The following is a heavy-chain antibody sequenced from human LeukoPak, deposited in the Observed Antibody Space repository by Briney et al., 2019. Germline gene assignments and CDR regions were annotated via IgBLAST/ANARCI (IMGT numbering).Heavy chain of an antibody. CDR1: GFTFSSYW. CDR3: AKDRRITMVRGVIGDY. J-gene: IGHJ4*02. D-gene: IGHD3-10*01. Sequence: GGSLRLSCAASGFTFSSYWMSWVRQAPGKGLEWVSAISGSGGSTYYADPVKGRFTISRDNSKNTLYLQMNSLRAEDTAVYYCAKDRRITMVRGVIGDYWGQGTLVTVSS. V-gene: IGHV3-23*01. CDR2: ISGSGGST.